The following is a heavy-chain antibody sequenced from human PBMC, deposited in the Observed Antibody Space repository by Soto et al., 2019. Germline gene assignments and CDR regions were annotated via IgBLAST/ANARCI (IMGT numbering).Heavy chain of an antibody. CDR1: GGSISRGGYY. CDR2: IYYSGGT. J-gene: IGHJ6*03. Sequence: QVQLQESGPGLVKPSQTLSLTCTVSGGSISRGGYYWSWIRQHPGKGLEWIGYIYYSGGTYYNPSLKSRVTISVGTSENQFSLRLSSVTAADTAVYYCAGKDSGYADCMGVWGKGPTVPVSS. V-gene: IGHV4-31*03. D-gene: IGHD5-12*01. CDR3: AGKDSGYADCMGV.